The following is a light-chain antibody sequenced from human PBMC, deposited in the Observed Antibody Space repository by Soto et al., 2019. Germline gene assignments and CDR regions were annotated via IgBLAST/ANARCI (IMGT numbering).Light chain of an antibody. CDR3: GSWDSSLSAYV. J-gene: IGLJ1*01. Sequence: QSVLTQQRSVSAAPGQKVTIACSGSSSNIGGNSVSWDQQLPGTDPKLLIHDDNQRPSGIPDRFSGSKSGTSATLGITGFQTGDEADYYCGSWDSSLSAYVFGTGTTVTV. CDR2: DDN. CDR1: SSNIGGNS. V-gene: IGLV1-51*01.